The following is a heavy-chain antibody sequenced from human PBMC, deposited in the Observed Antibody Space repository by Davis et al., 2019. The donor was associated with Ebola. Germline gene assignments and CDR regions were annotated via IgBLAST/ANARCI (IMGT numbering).Heavy chain of an antibody. CDR3: ARLPWIHHYYYYGMDV. D-gene: IGHD5-18*01. J-gene: IGHJ6*02. CDR2: INHSGST. Sequence: PSETLSLTCAVYGGSFSGYYWSWIRQPPGKGLEWIGEINHSGSTNYNPSLKSRVTISVDTSKNQFSLKLSSVTAADTAVYYCARLPWIHHYYYYGMDVWGQGTTVTVSS. CDR1: GGSFSGYY. V-gene: IGHV4-34*01.